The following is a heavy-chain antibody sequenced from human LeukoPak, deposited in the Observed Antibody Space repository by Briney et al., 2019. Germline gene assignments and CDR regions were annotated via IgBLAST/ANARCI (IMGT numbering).Heavy chain of an antibody. CDR3: ASGAYYHDSSGYYYPHR. D-gene: IGHD3-22*01. CDR1: GYTFTSYY. CDR2: INPSGGST. Sequence: GASVKVSCKASGYTFTSYYMHWVRQAPGQGLEWMGIINPSGGSTSYAQKFQGRVTMTRDTSTSTVYMELSSLRSEDTAVYYCASGAYYHDSSGYYYPHRWGQGTLVTVSS. V-gene: IGHV1-46*01. J-gene: IGHJ4*02.